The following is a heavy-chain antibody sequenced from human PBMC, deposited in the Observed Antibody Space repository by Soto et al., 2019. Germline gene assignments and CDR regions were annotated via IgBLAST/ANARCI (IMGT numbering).Heavy chain of an antibody. CDR3: ARQIYDSDTGPNFQYSFDS. CDR2: IDPSDSQT. Sequence: GESLKISCKGSGYSFAGYWITWVRQKPGKGLEWMGRIDPSDSQTYYSPSFRGHVTISVTKSITTVFLQWSSLRASDTAMYYCARQIYDSDTGPNFQYSFDSWGQGTPVTVSS. CDR1: GYSFAGYW. V-gene: IGHV5-10-1*01. D-gene: IGHD3-22*01. J-gene: IGHJ4*02.